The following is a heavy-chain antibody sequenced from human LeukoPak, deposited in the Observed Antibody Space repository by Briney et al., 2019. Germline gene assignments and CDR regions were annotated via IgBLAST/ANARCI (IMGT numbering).Heavy chain of an antibody. J-gene: IGHJ6*02. CDR2: IKHDGSEK. Sequence: GGSLRLSCAASGFTFSRNWMTWVRQAPGKGLEWVANIKHDGSEKYYVDSVKGRFTVSRDNAQSSLYLQMNSLRAEDTAVYHCASRGYSSSWPPHYYYYGMDVWGQGTTVTVSS. CDR1: GFTFSRNW. D-gene: IGHD6-13*01. V-gene: IGHV3-7*03. CDR3: ASRGYSSSWPPHYYYYGMDV.